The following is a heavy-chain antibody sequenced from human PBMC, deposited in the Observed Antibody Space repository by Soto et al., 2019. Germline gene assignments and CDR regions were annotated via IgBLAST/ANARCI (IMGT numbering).Heavy chain of an antibody. D-gene: IGHD6-19*01. V-gene: IGHV3-30*18. Sequence: QVQLLESGGGEVQPGRSLRLSCAASGFSFSIYGMQWVRQAPGKGLEWVAVISNDGSNKYYADSVKGRFTFSRDNSKNTLYLQMNSLRADDSAIYYCAKQGAVSGDFDHWGQGTLVTVSS. J-gene: IGHJ4*02. CDR3: AKQGAVSGDFDH. CDR1: GFSFSIYG. CDR2: ISNDGSNK.